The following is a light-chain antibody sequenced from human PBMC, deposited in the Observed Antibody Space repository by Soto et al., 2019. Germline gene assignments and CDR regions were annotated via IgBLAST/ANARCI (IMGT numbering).Light chain of an antibody. J-gene: IGKJ1*01. CDR1: QTISSW. V-gene: IGKV1-5*03. CDR2: KAS. CDR3: QHYNSYSEA. Sequence: DIQMNQSPSTLSGSVGDRFTITCRASQTISSWLAWYRQKPGKAPKLLIYKASTLKSGVPSRFSGSGSGTEFTLTISSLQPDDFATYYCQHYNSYSEAFGQGTKVDI.